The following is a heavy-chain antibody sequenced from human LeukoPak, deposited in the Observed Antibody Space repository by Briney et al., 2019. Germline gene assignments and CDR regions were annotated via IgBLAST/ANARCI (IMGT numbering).Heavy chain of an antibody. CDR1: GLTICTYSTCSGYT. CDR3: SKERVKRSHSYAYDY. J-gene: IGHJ4*02. Sequence: GGSLRLSCAVSGLTICTYSTCSGYTMAWVRQAPGTGLEWVSTISASGGSTYYADSVKGRFTISRDKSKNTLYLQMNSLRAEDTAIDYCSKERVKRSHSYAYDYWGQGTPVTVSS. CDR2: ISASGGST. D-gene: IGHD5-18*01. V-gene: IGHV3-23*01.